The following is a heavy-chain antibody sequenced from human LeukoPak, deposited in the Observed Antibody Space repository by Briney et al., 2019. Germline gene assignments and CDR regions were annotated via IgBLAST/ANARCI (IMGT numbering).Heavy chain of an antibody. J-gene: IGHJ4*02. Sequence: ASQTLSLTCAISGDSVSSNSAAWNWIRQSPARGLEWLGRTYYRSKWYNDYAVSVKSRITINPDTSKNQFSLQLNSVTPEDTAVYYCARGGNYYGSGSYQEYYDYWGQGTLVTVSS. CDR2: TYYRSKWYN. CDR3: ARGGNYYGSGSYQEYYDY. V-gene: IGHV6-1*01. D-gene: IGHD3-10*01. CDR1: GDSVSSNSAA.